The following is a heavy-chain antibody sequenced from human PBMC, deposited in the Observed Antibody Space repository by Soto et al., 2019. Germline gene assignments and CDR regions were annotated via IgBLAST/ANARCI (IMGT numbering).Heavy chain of an antibody. CDR2: IYYTGIT. Sequence: SETLSLTCTVSSASISSSSYTWTWIRQPPGKGLEWIAYIYYTGITNFNPSLKSRVTISMDTSKNQFSLKLRSVTAADTAVYFCATLRGLGVVSPYFDYWGQGLMVTVSS. J-gene: IGHJ4*02. CDR3: ATLRGLGVVSPYFDY. D-gene: IGHD3-10*01. CDR1: SASISSSSYT. V-gene: IGHV4-61*05.